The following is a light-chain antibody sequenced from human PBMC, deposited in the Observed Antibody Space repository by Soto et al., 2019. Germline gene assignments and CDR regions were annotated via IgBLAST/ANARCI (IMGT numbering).Light chain of an antibody. V-gene: IGLV6-57*02. CDR1: SGFIASNS. CDR2: EDD. J-gene: IGLJ3*02. CDR3: QSYDGRHHWV. Sequence: NFLLTQPHSVSGSPGKTVTISCSGSSGFIASNSVQWYQQRPGSAPITLIFEDDERPPGVPDRFSGSIDISSNSASLTISGLKTEDEADYYCQSYDGRHHWVFGGGTKLTVL.